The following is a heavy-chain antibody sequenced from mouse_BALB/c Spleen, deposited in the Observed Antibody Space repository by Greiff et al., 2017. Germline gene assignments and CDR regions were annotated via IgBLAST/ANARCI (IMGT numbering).Heavy chain of an antibody. CDR3: ARHGTYGNYGAWFAY. Sequence: EVQGVESGGGLVKPGGSLKLSCAASGFTFSSYDMSWVRQTPEKRLEWVAYISSGGGSTYYPDTVKGRFTISRDNAKNTLYLQMSSLKSEDTAMYYCARHGTYGNYGAWFAYWGQGTLVTVSA. CDR2: ISSGGGST. CDR1: GFTFSSYD. J-gene: IGHJ3*01. V-gene: IGHV5-12-1*01. D-gene: IGHD2-1*01.